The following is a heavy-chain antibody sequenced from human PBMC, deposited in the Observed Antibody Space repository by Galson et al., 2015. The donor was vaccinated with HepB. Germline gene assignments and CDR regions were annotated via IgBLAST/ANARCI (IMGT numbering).Heavy chain of an antibody. D-gene: IGHD3-3*01. CDR2: IWDAASNT. Sequence: SLRLSCAATGFSFSSYAMHWVRQAPGKGLEWVAGIWDAASNTFYADSVKGRSTISRDNSKNTLYLQMNSLRADDTAVYYCARDEGSYDRYCFDLWGRGTLVTVSS. J-gene: IGHJ4*01. V-gene: IGHV3-33*01. CDR1: GFSFSSYA. CDR3: ARDEGSYDRYCFDL.